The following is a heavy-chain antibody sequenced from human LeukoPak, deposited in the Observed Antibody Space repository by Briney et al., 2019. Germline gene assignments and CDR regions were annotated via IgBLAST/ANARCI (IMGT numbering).Heavy chain of an antibody. CDR3: ARRKTYYYGSGSYQNDAYYFDY. Sequence: GESLKISCKGSGYSFTSYWIGWVRQMPGKGLEWMGIIYPGDSDTGYSPSFQGQVTISADKSISTAYLQWSSLKASDTAMYYCARRKTYYYGSGSYQNDAYYFDYWGQGTLVTVSS. V-gene: IGHV5-51*01. CDR1: GYSFTSYW. J-gene: IGHJ4*02. CDR2: IYPGDSDT. D-gene: IGHD3-10*01.